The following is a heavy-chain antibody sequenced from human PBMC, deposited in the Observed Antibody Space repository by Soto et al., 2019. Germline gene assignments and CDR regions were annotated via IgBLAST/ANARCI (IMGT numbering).Heavy chain of an antibody. CDR3: ARGRKGMDV. J-gene: IGHJ6*02. CDR1: GDPFSNYD. V-gene: IGHV1-8*01. Sequence: QVQLVQSGAEVKKPGASVKVSCKASGDPFSNYDIKWVRQATGQGLEWMGWMNPNSGNTGSARKYQGRVTMTRTTSITTASMELSSLRSEATAVYFCARGRKGMDVWGQGTTVTVSS. CDR2: MNPNSGNT.